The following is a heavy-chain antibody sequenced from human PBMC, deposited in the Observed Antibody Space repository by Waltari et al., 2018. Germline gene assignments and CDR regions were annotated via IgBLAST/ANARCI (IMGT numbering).Heavy chain of an antibody. J-gene: IGHJ6*02. CDR3: ARAPGYCSGGSCYYYYYGMDV. CDR2: IYYSGST. Sequence: QVQLQESGPGLVKPSETLSLTCTVSGGSVSSGSYYWSWIRQPPGKGLEWIGYIYYSGSTNYNPSLKSRVTISVDTSKNQFSLKLSSVTAADTAVYYCARAPGYCSGGSCYYYYYGMDVWGQGTTVTVSS. D-gene: IGHD2-15*01. V-gene: IGHV4-61*01. CDR1: GGSVSSGSYY.